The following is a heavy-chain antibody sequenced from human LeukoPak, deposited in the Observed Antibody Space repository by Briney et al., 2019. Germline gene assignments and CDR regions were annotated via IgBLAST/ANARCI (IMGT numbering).Heavy chain of an antibody. CDR1: GFTFSDYY. J-gene: IGHJ6*03. CDR2: ISSSGSTI. CDR3: ARDRSYGVIYYYYYYMDV. V-gene: IGHV3-11*04. D-gene: IGHD5-18*01. Sequence: PGGSLRLSCAASGFTFSDYYMSWIRQAPGKGLEWVSYISSSGSTIYYADSVKGRFTISRDNAKNSLYLQMNSLRAEDTAVYYCARDRSYGVIYYYYYYMDVWGKGTTVTVSS.